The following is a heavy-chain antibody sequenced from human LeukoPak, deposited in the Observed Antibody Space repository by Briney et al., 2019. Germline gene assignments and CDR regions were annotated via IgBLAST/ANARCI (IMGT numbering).Heavy chain of an antibody. D-gene: IGHD3-10*01. V-gene: IGHV4-34*01. CDR2: VNRSGDT. CDR3: ARGDPKTVVQGVLGIKYHYYYMDV. Sequence: XXXYYWSWIRQPPGKGLEWIGEVNRSGDTYYNPSLKSRVTISVDTSKNQFSLKLSSVTAADTSVYYCARGDPKTVVQGVLGIKYHYYYMDVWRKGTTVTVSS. J-gene: IGHJ6*03. CDR1: XXXYY.